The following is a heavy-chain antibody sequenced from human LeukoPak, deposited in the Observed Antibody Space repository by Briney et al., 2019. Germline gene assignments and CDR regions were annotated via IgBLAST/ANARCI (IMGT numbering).Heavy chain of an antibody. J-gene: IGHJ6*04. D-gene: IGHD3-10*01. V-gene: IGHV3-30*18. CDR1: GFTFSSYG. Sequence: GSSLRLSCAASGFTFSSYGMHWVRQAPGKGLEWVAVISYDGSNKYYAASVKGRFTISRDNFKNTLYLQMNSLRAEDTAVYYCAKEMLLWFGELDYYGMDVWGKGTTVTVSS. CDR3: AKEMLLWFGELDYYGMDV. CDR2: ISYDGSNK.